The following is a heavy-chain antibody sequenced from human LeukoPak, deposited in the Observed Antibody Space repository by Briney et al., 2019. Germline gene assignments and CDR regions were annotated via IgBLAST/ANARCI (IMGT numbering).Heavy chain of an antibody. CDR2: ISGSGGTT. Sequence: TGGSLRLSCAAPGITFSSHAMSWVRQAPGKGMEWVSAISGSGGTTYYADSVKGRFTISRDNSKDTLSLQMNSLRGEDTAVYYCAKVWCSSTSCYSGIYYYYGMDVWGKGTTVTVSS. V-gene: IGHV3-23*01. CDR3: AKVWCSSTSCYSGIYYYYGMDV. D-gene: IGHD2-2*01. J-gene: IGHJ6*04. CDR1: GITFSSHA.